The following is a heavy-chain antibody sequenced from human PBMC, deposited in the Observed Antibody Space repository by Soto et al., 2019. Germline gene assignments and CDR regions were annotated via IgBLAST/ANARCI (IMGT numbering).Heavy chain of an antibody. CDR3: SGGSPYGFDI. CDR2: IYYSGNT. V-gene: IGHV4-59*01. Sequence: WTWIRQTPGKGLEWIGFIYYSGNTNCDPSLKSRVTISLYPSKSQFNLKLSSVTAADTAVYYCSGGSPYGFDIWGQGTMVTVSS. D-gene: IGHD2-15*01. J-gene: IGHJ3*02.